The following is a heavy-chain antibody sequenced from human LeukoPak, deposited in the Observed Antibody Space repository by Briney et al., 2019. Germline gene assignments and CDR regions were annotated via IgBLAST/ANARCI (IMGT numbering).Heavy chain of an antibody. CDR1: GFTFRSYS. Sequence: GGSLRLSCAASGFTFRSYSMNWVRQAPGKGLEWVSSISCSSSYIYYPDSVKGRFTISGDNAKNSLYLQTNSLRAEDTAVYFCARSDYCGGDCYSRLSNYWGQGTLVTVPS. J-gene: IGHJ4*02. CDR3: ARSDYCGGDCYSRLSNY. D-gene: IGHD2-21*02. CDR2: ISCSSSYI. V-gene: IGHV3-21*01.